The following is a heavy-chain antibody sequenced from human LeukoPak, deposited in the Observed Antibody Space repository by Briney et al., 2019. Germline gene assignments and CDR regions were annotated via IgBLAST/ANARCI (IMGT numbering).Heavy chain of an antibody. Sequence: GGSLRLSCAASGFTVSNNYMNWVRQAPGKGLEWVSIIYSDGTTYYTNSVKGRFTISRDNSKNTLYLQMNSLRAEDTAVYYCARDYYDSRGYYSPFDYWGQGTLVTVSS. CDR2: IYSDGTT. D-gene: IGHD3-22*01. J-gene: IGHJ4*02. V-gene: IGHV3-66*01. CDR3: ARDYYDSRGYYSPFDY. CDR1: GFTVSNNY.